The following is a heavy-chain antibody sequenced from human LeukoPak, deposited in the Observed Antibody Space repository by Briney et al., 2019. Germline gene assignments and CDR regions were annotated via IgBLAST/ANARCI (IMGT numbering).Heavy chain of an antibody. V-gene: IGHV1-69*06. CDR1: GGTFSSYA. D-gene: IGHD3-10*01. J-gene: IGHJ4*02. CDR2: IIPIFGTA. CDR3: AVLPRGQYYYGSGSYYNFDY. Sequence: ALVKVSCKASGGTFSSYAISWVRQAPGQGLEWMGGIIPIFGTANYAQKFQGRVTITADKSTSTDYMELSSLRSEDTAVYYCAVLPRGQYYYGSGSYYNFDYWGQGTLVTVSS.